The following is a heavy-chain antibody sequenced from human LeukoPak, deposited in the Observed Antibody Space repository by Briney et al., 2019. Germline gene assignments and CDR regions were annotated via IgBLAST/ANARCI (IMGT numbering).Heavy chain of an antibody. CDR3: ARHDYYDSVGYYRLDVFDI. CDR1: GYRFTTYW. Sequence: GESLKISCKGSGYRFTTYWIAWVRQMPGKGLEWMGIIYPGDSDTRYSPSFQGQVTISADKSISTAYLQWRSLKASDTAMYYCARHDYYDSVGYYRLDVFDIWGQGTMVTVSS. CDR2: IYPGDSDT. D-gene: IGHD3-22*01. J-gene: IGHJ3*02. V-gene: IGHV5-51*01.